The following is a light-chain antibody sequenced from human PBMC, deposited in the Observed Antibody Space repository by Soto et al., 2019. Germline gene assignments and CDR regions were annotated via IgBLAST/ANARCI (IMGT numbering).Light chain of an antibody. CDR1: QTVGVR. CDR2: DAS. Sequence: EIVVTQSPATLSASQGERATLSCRASQTVGVRLAWYQHKPGQAPRLLIYDASSRATGIPDRFSGSGSRTDFTLTISRLEPADFAVYYCQQYGSSPPITFGQGTRLDI. J-gene: IGKJ5*01. CDR3: QQYGSSPPIT. V-gene: IGKV3-20*01.